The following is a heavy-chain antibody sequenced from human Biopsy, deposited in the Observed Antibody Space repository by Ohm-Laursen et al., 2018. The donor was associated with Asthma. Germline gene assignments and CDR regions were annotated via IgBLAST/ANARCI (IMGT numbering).Heavy chain of an antibody. V-gene: IGHV1-69*01. CDR2: IIPIFDTP. Sequence: GSSVKVSCKASGGTFSNYPFTWVRQAPGQGLEWMGGIIPIFDTPNSAQKFQGRVTITADESTSTGYMELSSLRSEDTAVYYCASSGGNYGFYGMDVWGQGTMVTASS. D-gene: IGHD4-11*01. CDR1: GGTFSNYP. CDR3: ASSGGNYGFYGMDV. J-gene: IGHJ6*02.